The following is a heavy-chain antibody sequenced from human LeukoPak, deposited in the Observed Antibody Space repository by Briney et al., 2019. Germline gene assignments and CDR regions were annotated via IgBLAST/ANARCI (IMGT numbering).Heavy chain of an antibody. V-gene: IGHV1-46*01. CDR2: INPSGDGT. J-gene: IGHJ5*02. CDR3: AKETPNTGWFDP. D-gene: IGHD1-14*01. Sequence: APVKVCCKASGHTFTTYYVHLVRQAPGQGLEWMGVINPSGDGTNYPQRFQDRVTLTKDTSTNTVYMELSSLRSEDTAIYYCAKETPNTGWFDPWGQGTLVTVSS. CDR1: GHTFTTYY.